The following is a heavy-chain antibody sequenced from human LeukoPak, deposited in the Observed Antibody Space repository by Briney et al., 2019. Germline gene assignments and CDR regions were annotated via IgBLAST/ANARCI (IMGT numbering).Heavy chain of an antibody. CDR1: GYTFTSYY. J-gene: IGHJ4*02. Sequence: ASVKVSFKASGYTFTSYYMHWLRQPPGQGLEWMGIINPSGGSTSYAQKFQGRVTMTRDMSPRTVYMELSSLRSEDTAVYYCAREWAATGRSFDYWGQGTLVTVSP. D-gene: IGHD2-15*01. CDR2: INPSGGST. V-gene: IGHV1-46*01. CDR3: AREWAATGRSFDY.